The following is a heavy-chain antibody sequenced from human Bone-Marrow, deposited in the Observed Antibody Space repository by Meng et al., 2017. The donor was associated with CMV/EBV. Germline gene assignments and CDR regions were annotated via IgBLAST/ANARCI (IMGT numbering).Heavy chain of an antibody. CDR2: MKANSVNT. Sequence: ASVKVSCKASGYTFTSYDINWVRQATGQGLEWMGWMKANSVNTGYAQKFQGRVTMTTDTSISTAYMELSSLRSDDTAIYYCARWGDAPCDFWGQGTLVNVSS. CDR1: GYTFTSYD. V-gene: IGHV1-8*02. D-gene: IGHD3-10*01. J-gene: IGHJ4*02. CDR3: ARWGDAPCDF.